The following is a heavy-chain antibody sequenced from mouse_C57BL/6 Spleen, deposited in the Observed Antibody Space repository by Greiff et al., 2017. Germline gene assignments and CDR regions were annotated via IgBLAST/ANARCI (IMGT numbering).Heavy chain of an antibody. Sequence: VQLQQSVAELVRPGASVKLSCTASGFNIQNTYMHWVKQRPEQGLEWIGRIDPANGNTKYAPKFQGKATITADTSSNTAYLQLSSLTSEDTAIYYCASETAQATVYWGQGTTLTVSS. V-gene: IGHV14-3*01. CDR1: GFNIQNTY. CDR2: IDPANGNT. CDR3: ASETAQATVY. J-gene: IGHJ2*01. D-gene: IGHD3-2*02.